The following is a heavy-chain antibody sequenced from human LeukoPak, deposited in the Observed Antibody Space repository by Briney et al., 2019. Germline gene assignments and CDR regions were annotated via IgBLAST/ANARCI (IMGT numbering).Heavy chain of an antibody. CDR1: GFTFSDYS. D-gene: IGHD3-22*01. CDR3: ARGQLYYDSSGFDY. CDR2: ITGSSNHI. J-gene: IGHJ4*02. Sequence: GGSLRLSCAASGFTFSDYSMNWVRQAPGKGLEWVSSITGSSNHIYYADSLKGRFTISRDNAKKSVYLQMNSLRAEDTAVYYCARGQLYYDSSGFDYWGQGTLVTVSS. V-gene: IGHV3-21*01.